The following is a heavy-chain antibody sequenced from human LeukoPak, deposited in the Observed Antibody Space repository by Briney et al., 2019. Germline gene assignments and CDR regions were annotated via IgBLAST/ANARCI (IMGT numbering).Heavy chain of an antibody. J-gene: IGHJ4*02. V-gene: IGHV4-61*01. D-gene: IGHD3-10*01. CDR2: DYCGGNT. CDR3: ARDYYGSLDY. CDR1: GGSVSSGSYY. Sequence: SETLSLTCTVSGGSVSSGSYYWSWIRQPPGKGLEWIAYDYCGGNTNYNPSLKSRVTISVDTSKNQFSLKLSSVTAADTAVYYCARDYYGSLDYWGQGILVTVSS.